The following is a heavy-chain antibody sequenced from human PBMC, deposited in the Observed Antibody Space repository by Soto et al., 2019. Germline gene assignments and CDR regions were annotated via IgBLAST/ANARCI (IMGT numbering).Heavy chain of an antibody. D-gene: IGHD3-16*01. V-gene: IGHV1-18*04. CDR2: INPYNANT. Sequence: VSVKVSCKTSGYTFTNHGINWVRQAPGQGLEWMGWINPYNANTNYAQKLQGRVTMTTDTSTSTTYMDLRSLTSDDTAVYYCARDRVARIWGDAFGIWGQGTMVTVSS. CDR1: GYTFTNHG. J-gene: IGHJ3*02. CDR3: ARDRVARIWGDAFGI.